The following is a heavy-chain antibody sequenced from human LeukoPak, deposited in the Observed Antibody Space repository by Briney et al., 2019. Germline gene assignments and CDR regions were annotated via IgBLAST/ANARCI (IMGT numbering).Heavy chain of an antibody. CDR1: RFTFSSYA. D-gene: IGHD6-19*01. J-gene: IGHJ4*02. V-gene: IGHV3-23*01. Sequence: PGGSLRLSCAASRFTFSSYAMSWVRQAPGKGLEWVSAISGSGGSTYYADSVKGRFTISRDNAKITLYLQMNSLRAEDTAVYYCARAAVYNSGWSPDYWGQGTLVTFSS. CDR2: ISGSGGST. CDR3: ARAAVYNSGWSPDY.